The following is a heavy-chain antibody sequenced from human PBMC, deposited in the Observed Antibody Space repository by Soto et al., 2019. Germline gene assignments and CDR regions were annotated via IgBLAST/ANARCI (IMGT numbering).Heavy chain of an antibody. Sequence: SVKVSCKASGGTFSSYAISWVRQAPGQGLEWMGGIIPIFGTANYAQKFQGRVTITADESTSTAYMELSSLRSEDTAVYYCARDFGWAAGMSSDGMDVRGQRTTVTVSS. V-gene: IGHV1-69*13. CDR1: GGTFSSYA. CDR3: ARDFGWAAGMSSDGMDV. D-gene: IGHD6-13*01. CDR2: IIPIFGTA. J-gene: IGHJ6*02.